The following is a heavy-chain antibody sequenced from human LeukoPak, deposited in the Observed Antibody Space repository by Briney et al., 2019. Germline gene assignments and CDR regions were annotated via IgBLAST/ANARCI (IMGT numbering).Heavy chain of an antibody. CDR1: AYIFTGYY. CDR2: INPNSGGT. V-gene: IGHV1-2*02. J-gene: IGHJ4*02. Sequence: ASVKVSCKASAYIFTGYYMHWVRQAPGQGLEWMGWINPNSGGTNYAQKFQGRVTMTRDTSISTAYMELSRLRSDDTAVYYCARDMNGAAAGTLDYWGQGTLVTVSS. D-gene: IGHD6-13*01. CDR3: ARDMNGAAAGTLDY.